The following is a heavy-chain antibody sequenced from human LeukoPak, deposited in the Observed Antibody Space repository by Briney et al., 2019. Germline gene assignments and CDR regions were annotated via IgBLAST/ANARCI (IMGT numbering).Heavy chain of an antibody. D-gene: IGHD2-2*01. CDR3: ATSGDLGYCSSTSCRGYFDY. J-gene: IGHJ4*02. CDR1: GFTFSSYG. Sequence: GGSLRLSCAASGFTFSSYGMHWVRPAPGKGLEWVAVIWYDGSNKYYAASVKGRFTISRDNSKNTLYLQMNSQRAEDTAVYYCATSGDLGYCSSTSCRGYFDYWGQGTLVIVSS. CDR2: IWYDGSNK. V-gene: IGHV3-33*01.